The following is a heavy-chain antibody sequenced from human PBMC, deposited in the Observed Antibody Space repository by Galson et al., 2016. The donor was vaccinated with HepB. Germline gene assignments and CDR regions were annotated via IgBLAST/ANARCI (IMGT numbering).Heavy chain of an antibody. J-gene: IGHJ5*02. Sequence: QSGAEVKKPGESLKISCKGSGYRFTSYWIGWVRQMPGKGLEWMGIIYPGDSETRYSPSLQGQVTISADKSISTAYLQWSSLKASDTAMYYCARMGISGIVGANNWFDPWGQGTLVTVSS. CDR2: IYPGDSET. CDR3: ARMGISGIVGANNWFDP. CDR1: GYRFTSYW. D-gene: IGHD1-26*01. V-gene: IGHV5-51*01.